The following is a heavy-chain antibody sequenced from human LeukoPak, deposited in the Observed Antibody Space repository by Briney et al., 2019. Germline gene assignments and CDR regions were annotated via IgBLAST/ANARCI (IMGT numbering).Heavy chain of an antibody. CDR1: GFTFSSYS. Sequence: GGSLRLSCAASGFTFSSYSMNWVRQAPGKGLEWVSCISSSSSYIYYADSVKGRFTISRDNAKNSLYLQMNSLRVEDTAVYYCAKVAKYYYGSETYYFFDYWGQGTLVTASS. J-gene: IGHJ4*02. V-gene: IGHV3-21*01. CDR2: ISSSSSYI. D-gene: IGHD3-10*01. CDR3: AKVAKYYYGSETYYFFDY.